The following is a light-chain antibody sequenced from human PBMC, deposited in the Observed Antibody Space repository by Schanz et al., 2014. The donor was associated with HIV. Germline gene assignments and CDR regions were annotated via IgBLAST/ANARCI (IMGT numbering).Light chain of an antibody. V-gene: IGLV2-14*02. CDR3: SSYAGSNNFYV. CDR2: DVS. J-gene: IGLJ1*01. Sequence: QSALTQPASVSGSPGQSITISCTGTRNDVGTYNLVSWYQQHPGKAPKLMIYDVSNRPSGISNRFSGSKSGNTASLTISGLQAEDEADYYCSSYAGSNNFYVFGTGTKLTVL. CDR1: RNDVGTYNL.